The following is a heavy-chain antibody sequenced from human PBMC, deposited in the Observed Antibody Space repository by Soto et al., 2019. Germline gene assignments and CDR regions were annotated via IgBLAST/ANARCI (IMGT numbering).Heavy chain of an antibody. CDR1: GGSIRGGPYY. Sequence: SETLSLTCTVSGGSIRGGPYYWSWIRQPPGEGLEWIGYIYYSGSTNYNPSLNTRVTISVDTSKNQFSLKLSSVTAADTAMYYCARVGMTPNLYYYYHGMDVWGQGTTVTVSS. CDR2: IYYSGST. V-gene: IGHV4-61*01. CDR3: ARVGMTPNLYYYYHGMDV. D-gene: IGHD1-26*01. J-gene: IGHJ6*02.